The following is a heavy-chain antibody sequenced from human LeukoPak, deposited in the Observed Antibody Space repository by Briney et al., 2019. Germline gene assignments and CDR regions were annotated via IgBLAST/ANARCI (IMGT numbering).Heavy chain of an antibody. CDR3: ARGIAARPPFY. V-gene: IGHV4-34*01. CDR2: INHSRNT. D-gene: IGHD6-6*01. Sequence: SETLSLTCAVYGGSFSGYYWSWIRQPPGKGLEWIGEINHSRNTNYNPSLKSRVTLSADPPTHQFSLKLSSVPAADTAVYYCARGIAARPPFYWGQGTLVTVSS. CDR1: GGSFSGYY. J-gene: IGHJ4*02.